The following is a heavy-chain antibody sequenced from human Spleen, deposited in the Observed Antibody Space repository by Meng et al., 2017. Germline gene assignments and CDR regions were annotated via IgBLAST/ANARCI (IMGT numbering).Heavy chain of an antibody. CDR1: GDSISTGSYY. J-gene: IGHJ3*02. CDR2: IYSGGGT. D-gene: IGHD3-10*01. V-gene: IGHV4-61*02. Sequence: SETLSLTCTVSGDSISTGSYYWTWIRQPAGKGLEWIGRIYSGGGTNYNPSLKSRVTISVDTSKNRFSLRLNSVTAADTALYYCAREAESLWLGELWASLDIWAQGTLAT. CDR3: AREAESLWLGELWASLDI.